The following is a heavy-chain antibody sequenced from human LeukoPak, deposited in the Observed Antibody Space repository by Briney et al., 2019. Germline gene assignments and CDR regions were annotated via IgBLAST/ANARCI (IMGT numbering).Heavy chain of an antibody. CDR1: GFTFTNAY. CDR2: IKIKTDGGTT. Sequence: GGSLRLSCAASGFTFTNAYMNCVRQAPGKGLEWVGRIKIKTDGGTTNYAAPVKGRFTISRDDSKNTLFLQMDSLKTEDTAIYYCTDYDSWGQGTLVTVSS. J-gene: IGHJ4*02. CDR3: TDYDS. V-gene: IGHV3-15*01.